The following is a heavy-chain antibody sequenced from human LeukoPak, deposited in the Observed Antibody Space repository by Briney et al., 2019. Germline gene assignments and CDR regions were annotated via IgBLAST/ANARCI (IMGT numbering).Heavy chain of an antibody. J-gene: IGHJ4*02. V-gene: IGHV1-69*13. CDR3: ARGSVTGTTIDY. CDR1: GGTLSSYA. CDR2: MIPIFGTA. Sequence: GASVKVSCKASGGTLSSYAISWVRQAPGQGLEWMGGMIPIFGTANYAQKFQGRVTITADESTSTAYMELSSLRSEDTAVYYCARGSVTGTTIDYWGQGTLVTVSS. D-gene: IGHD1-20*01.